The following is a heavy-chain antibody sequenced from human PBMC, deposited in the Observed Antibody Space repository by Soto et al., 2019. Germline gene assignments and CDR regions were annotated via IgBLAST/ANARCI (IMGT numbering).Heavy chain of an antibody. J-gene: IGHJ4*02. V-gene: IGHV5-51*01. CDR3: ARVGSSWSHFDN. CDR2: IYPGDSDT. Sequence: GESLKISCKGSGYSFTTYWIAWVLQIPWKGLEWMGIIYPGDSDTRYSPSFQGQVTISGDKSISTAYLQWSRLKAPDTAMYYCARVGSSWSHFDNWGQGTQVTVSS. CDR1: GYSFTTYW. D-gene: IGHD6-13*01.